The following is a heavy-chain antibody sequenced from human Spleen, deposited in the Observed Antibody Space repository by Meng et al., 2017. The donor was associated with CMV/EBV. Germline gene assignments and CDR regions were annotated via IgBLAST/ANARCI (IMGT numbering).Heavy chain of an antibody. CDR1: GFTFSSYS. V-gene: IGHV3-21*06. Sequence: GGSLRLSCAASGFTFSSYSMNWVRQAPGKGLEWVSSISSSSSYIYYADSVKGRFTISRDNSRNTLYLQMNSLGPEDTAVYYCARYYYGSGSPNIWGQGTLVTVSS. J-gene: IGHJ4*02. D-gene: IGHD3-10*01. CDR3: ARYYYGSGSPNI. CDR2: ISSSSSYI.